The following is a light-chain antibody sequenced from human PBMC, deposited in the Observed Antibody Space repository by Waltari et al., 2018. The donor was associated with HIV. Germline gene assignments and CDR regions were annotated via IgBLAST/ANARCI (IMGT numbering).Light chain of an antibody. Sequence: QSALPQPAAVAGSPGQAITISCPGTRRDTGNYNLVSWYQLYPGKAPKLIIYEDNKRPSGVSNRFSGSKSADTASLTISGLQAEDEADYYCCAYAGGLEFGGGTKLTVL. CDR3: CAYAGGLE. CDR2: EDN. CDR1: RRDTGNYNL. V-gene: IGLV2-23*01. J-gene: IGLJ2*01.